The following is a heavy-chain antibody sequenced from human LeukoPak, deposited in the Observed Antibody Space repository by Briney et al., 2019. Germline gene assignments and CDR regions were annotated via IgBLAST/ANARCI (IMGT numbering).Heavy chain of an antibody. J-gene: IGHJ5*02. CDR3: ARGTTVVWKPPFDP. D-gene: IGHD4-23*01. CDR2: ISHDGSNK. Sequence: GGSLRLSCAASGFTFSSYGMHWVRQAPGKGLEWVAVISHDGSNKYYADSVKGRFAISRDNSKNTLYLQMNSLRAEDTAVYYCARGTTVVWKPPFDPWGQGTLVTVSS. CDR1: GFTFSSYG. V-gene: IGHV3-30*03.